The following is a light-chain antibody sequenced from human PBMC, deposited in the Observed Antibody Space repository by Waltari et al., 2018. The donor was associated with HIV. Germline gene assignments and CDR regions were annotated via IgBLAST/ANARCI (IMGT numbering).Light chain of an antibody. J-gene: IGLJ2*01. CDR3: AAWDDSLNGVV. CDR1: SSNIGSNT. V-gene: IGLV1-44*01. CDR2: SND. Sequence: QSVLTQPPSASGTPGQRVTISCSGSSSNIGSNTVNWYQQLPGTAPKLLIYSNDQRPSGVADRFSGSKSGTSASLAIGGLQSEDEADYYCAAWDDSLNGVVFGGGTKLTVL.